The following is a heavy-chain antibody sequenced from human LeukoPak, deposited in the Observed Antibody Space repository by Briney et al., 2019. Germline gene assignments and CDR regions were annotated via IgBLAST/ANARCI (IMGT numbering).Heavy chain of an antibody. Sequence: SETLSLTCTVSGYFISTGYYWSWIRQPPGKGLEWIGEINHSGSTNYNPSLKSRLTISVDTSKNQFSLNLSSVTAADTAVYYCARERAEDDAFDIWGQGTLVTVSS. CDR1: GYFISTGYY. J-gene: IGHJ3*02. CDR2: INHSGST. CDR3: ARERAEDDAFDI. V-gene: IGHV4-34*01.